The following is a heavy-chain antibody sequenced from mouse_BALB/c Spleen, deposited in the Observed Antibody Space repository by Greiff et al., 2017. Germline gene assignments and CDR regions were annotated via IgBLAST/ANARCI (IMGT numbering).Heavy chain of an antibody. CDR3: ARDYYFDY. CDR2: IYPGNVNT. J-gene: IGHJ2*01. CDR1: GYTFTSYY. Sequence: QVQLQQSGPELVKPGASVRISCKASGYTFTSYYIHWVKQRPGQGLEWIGWIYPGNVNTKYNEKFKGKAILTVDKSSSTAYMQLSSLTSEDSAVYYCARDYYFDYWGQGTTLTVSS. V-gene: IGHV1S56*01.